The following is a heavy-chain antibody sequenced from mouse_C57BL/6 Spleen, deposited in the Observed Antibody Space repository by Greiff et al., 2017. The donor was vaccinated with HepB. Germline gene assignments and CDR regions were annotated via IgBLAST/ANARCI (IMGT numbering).Heavy chain of an antibody. Sequence: QVQLQQPGTELVKPGASVKLSCKASGYTFTSYWMHWVKQRPGQGLEWIGNINPSNGGTNYNEKFKSKATLTVDKSSSTAYMQLSSLTSEDSAVYYCARYDYGSSYDYAMDYWGQGTSVTVSS. CDR3: ARYDYGSSYDYAMDY. CDR2: INPSNGGT. J-gene: IGHJ4*01. D-gene: IGHD1-1*01. CDR1: GYTFTSYW. V-gene: IGHV1-53*01.